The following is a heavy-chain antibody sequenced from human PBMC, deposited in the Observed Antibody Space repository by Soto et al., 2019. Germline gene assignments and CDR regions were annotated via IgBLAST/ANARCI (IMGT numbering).Heavy chain of an antibody. J-gene: IGHJ4*02. Sequence: ASVKVSCKASGYTFTTYSMHWVRQAPGQRPEWMGYISPDNGDTRFSQKFQGRVTLTRDTSASTAYMEVSSLRSEDTAVYYCARPRIVGAHHFDYWGQGTLVTVSS. D-gene: IGHD1-26*01. CDR2: ISPDNGDT. V-gene: IGHV1-3*01. CDR3: ARPRIVGAHHFDY. CDR1: GYTFTTYS.